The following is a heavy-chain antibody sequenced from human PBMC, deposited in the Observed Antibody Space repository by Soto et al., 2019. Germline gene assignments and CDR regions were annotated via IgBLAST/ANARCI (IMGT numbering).Heavy chain of an antibody. CDR2: IYYSGST. D-gene: IGHD2-2*01. Sequence: SETLSLTCTVSGGSISSYYWSWIRQPPGKGLEWIGYIYYSGSTNYNPSLKSRVTISVDTSKNQFSLKLSSVTAADTAVYYCAREWVVPAAGENLLYNWFDPWGQGTLVTVSS. CDR3: AREWVVPAAGENLLYNWFDP. CDR1: GGSISSYY. J-gene: IGHJ5*02. V-gene: IGHV4-59*12.